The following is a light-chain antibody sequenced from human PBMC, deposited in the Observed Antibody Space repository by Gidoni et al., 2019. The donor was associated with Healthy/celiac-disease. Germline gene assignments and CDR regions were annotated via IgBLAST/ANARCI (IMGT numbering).Light chain of an antibody. CDR2: SNN. Sequence: QSVLTQPPSASGTPGLRVTISCSGSSSTIGSNTVNWYQQLPGTAPKLLIYSNNQRPSGVPDRFSGSKSGTSASLAISGLQSEDEADYYCAAWDDSLNSYVFGTGTKVTVL. CDR1: SSTIGSNT. CDR3: AAWDDSLNSYV. J-gene: IGLJ1*01. V-gene: IGLV1-44*01.